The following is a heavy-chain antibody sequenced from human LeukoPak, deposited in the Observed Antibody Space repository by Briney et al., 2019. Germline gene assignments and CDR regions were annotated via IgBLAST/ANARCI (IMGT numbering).Heavy chain of an antibody. V-gene: IGHV3-23*01. Sequence: PGGSLRLSCAASGFTFSSYAMSWVRQAPGKGLEWVSAISGSGGSTYYADSVKGRFTISRDNSKNTLYLQMNSLRAEDTAVYYCAKDREESSPYNYYGMDVWGQGTTVTVSS. CDR2: ISGSGGST. CDR3: AKDREESSPYNYYGMDV. CDR1: GFTFSSYA. J-gene: IGHJ6*02. D-gene: IGHD3-10*01.